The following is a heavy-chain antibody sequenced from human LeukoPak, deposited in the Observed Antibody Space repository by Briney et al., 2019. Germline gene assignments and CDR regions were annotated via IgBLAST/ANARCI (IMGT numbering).Heavy chain of an antibody. CDR3: ARGFLEWLLSDSFDY. CDR1: GFTFDDYA. V-gene: IGHV3-9*01. CDR2: ISWNSGSI. J-gene: IGHJ4*02. D-gene: IGHD3-3*01. Sequence: PGRSLRLSCAASGFTFDDYAMHWVRQAPGKGLEWVSGISWNSGSIGYADSVKGRFTISRDNAKNSLYLQMNSLRAEDTAVYYCARGFLEWLLSDSFDYWGQGTLVTVSS.